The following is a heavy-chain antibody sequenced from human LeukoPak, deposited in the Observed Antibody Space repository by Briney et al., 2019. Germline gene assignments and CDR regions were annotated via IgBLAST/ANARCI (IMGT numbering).Heavy chain of an antibody. D-gene: IGHD2-8*01. V-gene: IGHV1-2*02. CDR2: INPNSGGT. CDR3: ARDTDHPYCTNGVCYRIDP. Sequence: ASVKVSCKASGYTFTGYYMHWVRQAPGQGLEWMRWINPNSGGTNYAQKFQGRVTMTRDTSISTAYMELSRLRSDDTAVYYCARDTDHPYCTNGVCYRIDPWGQGTLVTVSS. CDR1: GYTFTGYY. J-gene: IGHJ5*02.